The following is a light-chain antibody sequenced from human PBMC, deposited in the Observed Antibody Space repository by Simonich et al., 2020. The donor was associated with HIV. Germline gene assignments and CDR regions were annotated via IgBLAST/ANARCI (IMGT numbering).Light chain of an antibody. CDR2: GAS. J-gene: IGKJ1*01. CDR3: QQYNRWPPWT. Sequence: EIVMTQSPATLSVSPGERATISCRASQSVSSNLAWYQQKPGQAPRLLIYGASTRATGIPGRFSGSGSGTEFTLTISSLQSEDFAVYYCQQYNRWPPWTFGQGTKVEIK. CDR1: QSVSSN. V-gene: IGKV3D-15*01.